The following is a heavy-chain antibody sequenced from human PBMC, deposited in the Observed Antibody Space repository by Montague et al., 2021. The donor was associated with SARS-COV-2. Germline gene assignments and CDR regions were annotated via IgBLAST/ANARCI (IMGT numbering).Heavy chain of an antibody. J-gene: IGHJ4*02. Sequence: SETLSLTCAVYGGSFSGYYWSWIRQSPGKGLEWIGEINPSGGTXXXPSRESRVTISADTSKKQFSLKFSSVSAADTAVYYCARGRYGGAAYWGQGTLVTVTS. D-gene: IGHD1-26*01. V-gene: IGHV4-34*01. CDR3: ARGRYGGAAY. CDR1: GGSFSGYY. CDR2: INPSGGT.